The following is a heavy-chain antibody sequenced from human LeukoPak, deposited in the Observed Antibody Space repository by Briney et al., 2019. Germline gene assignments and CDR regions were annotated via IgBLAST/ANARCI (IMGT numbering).Heavy chain of an antibody. D-gene: IGHD5-12*01. CDR3: AKSNGYGLIDY. CDR1: GGSFSGYY. Sequence: SETLSLTCAVYGGSFSGYYWGRVRQSPGKGLEWIGNIYSSGNTYYNASLKSRVTMYIDTSKNQFSLKLSSVTAADTAMYYCAKSNGYGLIDYWGQGTLVTVSS. CDR2: IYSSGNT. V-gene: IGHV4-34*01. J-gene: IGHJ4*02.